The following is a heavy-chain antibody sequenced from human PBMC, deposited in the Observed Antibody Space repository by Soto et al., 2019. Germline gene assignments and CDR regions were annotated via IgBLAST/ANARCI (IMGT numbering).Heavy chain of an antibody. CDR3: AKDSWRFLEWDDYYYMDV. CDR2: ISGSGGST. CDR1: GFTFSSYA. V-gene: IGHV3-23*01. J-gene: IGHJ6*03. Sequence: LRLSCAASGFTFSSYAMSWVRQAPGKGLEWVPAISGSGGSTYYADSVKGRFTISRDNSKNTLYLQMNSLRAEDTAVYYCAKDSWRFLEWDDYYYMDVWGKGTTVTVSS. D-gene: IGHD3-3*01.